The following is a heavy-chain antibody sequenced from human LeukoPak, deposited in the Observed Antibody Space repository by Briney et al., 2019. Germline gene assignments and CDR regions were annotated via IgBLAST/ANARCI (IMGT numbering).Heavy chain of an antibody. V-gene: IGHV4-34*01. J-gene: IGHJ5*02. CDR1: GGSFSGYY. Sequence: SETLSLTCAVYGGSFSGYYWSWIRQPPGKGLEWIGEINHSGSTNYNTSLKSRVTISVDTSKNQFSLKLSSVTAADTAVYYCARARGVGGYSCGLPYNWFDPWGQGTLVTVFS. CDR3: ARARGVGGYSCGLPYNWFDP. CDR2: INHSGST. D-gene: IGHD5-18*01.